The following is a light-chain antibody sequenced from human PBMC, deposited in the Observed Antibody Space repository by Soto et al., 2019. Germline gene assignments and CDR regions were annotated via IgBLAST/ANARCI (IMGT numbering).Light chain of an antibody. CDR2: GAS. Sequence: IVLSHSPGTLSLSPWERSTICVGVSQSVSNNYLAWYQQKPGQAPRLLIYGASNRATGIPDRFSGSGSGTEFTLTVSSLQPDGFATYYCQQYNSYPITFGQGTRLENK. CDR3: QQYNSYPIT. V-gene: IGKV3-20*01. CDR1: QSVSNNY. J-gene: IGKJ5*01.